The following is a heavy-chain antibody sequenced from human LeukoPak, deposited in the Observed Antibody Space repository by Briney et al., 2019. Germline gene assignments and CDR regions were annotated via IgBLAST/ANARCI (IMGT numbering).Heavy chain of an antibody. CDR2: INHSGST. J-gene: IGHJ4*02. D-gene: IGHD3-3*01. CDR3: ARNAYDFWSGYSKPYYFDY. V-gene: IGHV4-34*01. Sequence: SETLSLTCAVYGGSFSGYYWSWIRQPPGKGLEWIGEINHSGSTYYNPSLKSRVTISVDTSKNQFSLKLSSVTAADTAVYYCARNAYDFWSGYSKPYYFDYWGQGTLVTVSS. CDR1: GGSFSGYY.